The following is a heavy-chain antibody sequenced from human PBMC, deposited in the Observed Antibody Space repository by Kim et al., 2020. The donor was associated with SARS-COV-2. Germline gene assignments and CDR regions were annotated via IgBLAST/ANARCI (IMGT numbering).Heavy chain of an antibody. J-gene: IGHJ5*02. D-gene: IGHD6-25*01. Sequence: GGSLRLSCAGSGLSFNNYWMHWVRQAPGKGPVWVSRISGDGSRTNYADSMAGRFSISRDRAKNTVYLQINSLTAEDTAVYYCARDRTAAGTLGLCSWGQGVLVTVCS. CDR1: GLSFNNYW. V-gene: IGHV3-74*01. CDR2: ISGDGSRT. CDR3: ARDRTAAGTLGLCS.